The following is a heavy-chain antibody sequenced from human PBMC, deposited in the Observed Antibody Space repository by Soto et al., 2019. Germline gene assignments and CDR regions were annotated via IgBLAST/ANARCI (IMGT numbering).Heavy chain of an antibody. J-gene: IGHJ5*02. V-gene: IGHV4-4*07. CDR3: VRDGTKTLRDWFDL. CDR2: IYATGTT. Sequence: SETLSLTCTVSDASISGFYWSWIRKSAGKGLEWIGRIYATGTTDYNPSLKSRVMMSVDTSKKQFSLKLRSVTAADTAVYYCVRDGTKTLRDWFDLWGQGISVTVSS. D-gene: IGHD1-1*01. CDR1: DASISGFY.